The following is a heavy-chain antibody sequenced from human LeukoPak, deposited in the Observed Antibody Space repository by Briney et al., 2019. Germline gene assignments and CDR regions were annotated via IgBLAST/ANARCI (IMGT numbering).Heavy chain of an antibody. J-gene: IGHJ6*03. Sequence: GGSLRLSCAAYGFTFSSYWMHWVRQAPGKGLVWVSRIKTDGSSTSYADSVKGRFTISRDNAKNSLYLQMNSLRAEDTAVYCCAGGVPYFYYMDVWGKGTTVTVSS. CDR2: IKTDGSST. CDR1: GFTFSSYW. D-gene: IGHD1-26*01. V-gene: IGHV3-74*01. CDR3: AGGVPYFYYMDV.